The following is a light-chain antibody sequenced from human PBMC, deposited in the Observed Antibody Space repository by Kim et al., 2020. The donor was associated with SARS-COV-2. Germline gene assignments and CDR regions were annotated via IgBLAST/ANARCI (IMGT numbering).Light chain of an antibody. J-gene: IGLJ2*01. CDR3: QTWGTGIPV. CDR2: LHSDGSL. CDR1: SGHISYA. V-gene: IGLV4-69*01. Sequence: ASVRHTCTRSSGHISYAIAWHQQQPGKGPRYLMKLHSDGSLTKGDGIPDRFSGSTSGAERYLTISSLPSEDAADYYCQTWGTGIPVFGGGTQLTVL.